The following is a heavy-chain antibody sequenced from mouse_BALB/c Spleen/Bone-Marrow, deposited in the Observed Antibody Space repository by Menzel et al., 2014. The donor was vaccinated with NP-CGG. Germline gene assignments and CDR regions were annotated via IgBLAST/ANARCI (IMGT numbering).Heavy chain of an antibody. V-gene: IGHV1-77*01. D-gene: IGHD2-4*01. J-gene: IGHJ1*01. CDR2: IYPGSGST. CDR1: GYTFTDYV. Sequence: VKLQESGPELVKPGASVKMSCKASGYTFTDYVVSWVKQRTGQGLEWIGEIYPGSGSTYYNEKFKGKATLTADKSSNTAYMQLSSLTSEDSAVYFCARYYDYDWYFDVWGAGTTVTVSS. CDR3: ARYYDYDWYFDV.